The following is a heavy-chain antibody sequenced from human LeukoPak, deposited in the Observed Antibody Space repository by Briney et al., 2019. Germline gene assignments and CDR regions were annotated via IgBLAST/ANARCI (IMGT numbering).Heavy chain of an antibody. D-gene: IGHD2-2*03. CDR2: IWYDGSNK. Sequence: GGSLRLSCAASGFTFSSYGMHWVRQAPGRGLEWVAVIWYDGSNKYYADSVKGRFTISRDNSKNTLYLQMNSLRAEDTAVYYCARARDVDIVVVPAADDAFDIWGQGTMVTVSS. CDR3: ARARDVDIVVVPAADDAFDI. V-gene: IGHV3-33*01. J-gene: IGHJ3*02. CDR1: GFTFSSYG.